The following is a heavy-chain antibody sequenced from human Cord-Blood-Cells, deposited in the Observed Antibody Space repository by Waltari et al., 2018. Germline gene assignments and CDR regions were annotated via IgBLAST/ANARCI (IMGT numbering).Heavy chain of an antibody. D-gene: IGHD2-2*02. CDR1: GYTFTSYD. Sequence: QVQLVQSGAEVKKPGASVKVSCKASGYTFTSYDINWVRQATGQGREWMGWMNPNSGNTGNAQKFQGRVTITRNTSISTAYMELSSLRSEDTAVYYCARGRSGCSSTSCYNYGMDVWGQGTTVTVSS. V-gene: IGHV1-8*03. CDR3: ARGRSGCSSTSCYNYGMDV. J-gene: IGHJ6*02. CDR2: MNPNSGNT.